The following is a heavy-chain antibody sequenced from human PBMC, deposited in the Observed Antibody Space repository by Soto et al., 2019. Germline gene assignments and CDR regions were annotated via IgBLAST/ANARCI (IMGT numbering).Heavy chain of an antibody. D-gene: IGHD6-19*01. V-gene: IGHV4-59*01. Sequence: SGTLALNRPVCGGSLRNYYLSWVPQPPGKGLEWIGYIYYSGSTNYNPSLKSRVTISVDTSKNQFSLKLSSVTAADTAVYYCARSASGWYSAGFDYWGQGTLVTVSS. J-gene: IGHJ4*02. CDR2: IYYSGST. CDR3: ARSASGWYSAGFDY. CDR1: GGSLRNYY.